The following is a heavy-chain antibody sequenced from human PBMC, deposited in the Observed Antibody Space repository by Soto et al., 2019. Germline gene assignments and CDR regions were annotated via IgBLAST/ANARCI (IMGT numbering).Heavy chain of an antibody. D-gene: IGHD1-26*01. CDR3: ARDLAKGGGSAGFDY. J-gene: IGHJ4*02. V-gene: IGHV1-2*02. CDR1: GYTFSVYY. Sequence: ASVKVSCKASGYTFSVYYMHWVRQAPGQGLEWMGWINPKSGGTMYPQKFQGRVTMTWDTSISTAYMALTRLRSDDTAVYYCARDLAKGGGSAGFDYWGQGTLVTVSS. CDR2: INPKSGGT.